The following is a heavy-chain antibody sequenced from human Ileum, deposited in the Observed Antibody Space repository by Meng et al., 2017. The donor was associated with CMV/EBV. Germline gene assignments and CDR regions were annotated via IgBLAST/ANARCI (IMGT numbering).Heavy chain of an antibody. J-gene: IGHJ4*02. V-gene: IGHV4-4*07. CDR2: LRTSGTT. CDR1: GDSISGYH. D-gene: IGHD3-10*01. CDR3: GRAGARGVPVDM. Sequence: QVQLRESGPGRGKPSETLSLTCIVAGDSISGYHWTWIRKPAGKGLEWIGRLRTSGTTDHNPSLKSRVKLSIDTSKNQFSLKLNSVTAADTAVYYCGRAGARGVPVDMWGQGTLVTVSS.